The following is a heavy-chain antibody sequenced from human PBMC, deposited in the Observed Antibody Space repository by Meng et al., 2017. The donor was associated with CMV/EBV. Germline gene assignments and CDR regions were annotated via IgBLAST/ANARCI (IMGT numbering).Heavy chain of an antibody. CDR1: GYTFTGYY. D-gene: IGHD2-15*01. CDR3: ARVLRYCSGGSCYSGGYYFDY. Sequence: ASVKVSCKASGYTFTGYYMHWVRQAPGQGLVWMGWINPNSGGTNYAQKCQGRVTMTRDTSISTAYMELSRLRSDDTAVYYCARVLRYCSGGSCYSGGYYFDYWGQGTLVTVSS. V-gene: IGHV1-2*02. CDR2: INPNSGGT. J-gene: IGHJ4*02.